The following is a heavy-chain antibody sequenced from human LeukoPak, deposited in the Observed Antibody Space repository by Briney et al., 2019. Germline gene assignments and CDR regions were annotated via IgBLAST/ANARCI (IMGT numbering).Heavy chain of an antibody. J-gene: IGHJ4*02. CDR3: AKGGRGYSAKGGSFDY. CDR2: ISWNSGSI. V-gene: IGHV3-9*01. CDR1: GFTFDDYA. D-gene: IGHD5-12*01. Sequence: GRSLRLSCAASGFTFDDYAMHWVRQAPGKGLEWVSGISWNSGSIGYADSVKGRFTISRDNAKNSLYLQMNSPRAQDTPLYYFAKGGRGYSAKGGSFDYWGQGTLVTVSS.